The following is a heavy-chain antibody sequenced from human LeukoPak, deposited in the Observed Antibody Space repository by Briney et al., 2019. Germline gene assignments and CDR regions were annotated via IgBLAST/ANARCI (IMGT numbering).Heavy chain of an antibody. Sequence: SETLPLTCAVSGYSISSGYYWGWIRQPPGKGLEWIGSIYHSGSTYYNPSLKSRVTISVDTSKNQFSLKLSSVTAADTAVYYSARQYSSGWYRLPYYFDYWGQGTLVTVSS. J-gene: IGHJ4*02. V-gene: IGHV4-38-2*01. CDR3: ARQYSSGWYRLPYYFDY. CDR2: IYHSGST. D-gene: IGHD6-19*01. CDR1: GYSISSGYY.